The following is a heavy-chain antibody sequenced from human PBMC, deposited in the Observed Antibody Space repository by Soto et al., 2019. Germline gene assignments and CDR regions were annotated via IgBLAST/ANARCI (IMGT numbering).Heavy chain of an antibody. CDR3: ARDFDVNTALDYWYFDL. CDR2: IYGSART. Sequence: QVQLQESGPGLVKPSETLSLTCTVSGGSTTNYYWSWLRQPAGKGLEYIGRIYGSARTNYNPTLKNRVTMSVSLNQMSLRLPSVTAADTAVYYCARDFDVNTALDYWYFDLWGRGALVTVSS. J-gene: IGHJ2*01. D-gene: IGHD5-18*01. CDR1: GGSTTNYY. V-gene: IGHV4-4*07.